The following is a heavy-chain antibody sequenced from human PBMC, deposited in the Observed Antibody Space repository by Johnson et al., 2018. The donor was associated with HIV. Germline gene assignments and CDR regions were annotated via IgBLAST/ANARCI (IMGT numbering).Heavy chain of an antibody. CDR3: ARGGSSTSLDAFDI. Sequence: VQLVESGGGLVQPGGSLRLSCAASGFTFSSYAMHWVRQAPGKGLEWVAVISYDGSNKYYADSVKVRFTISRDNSKNTLYLQMNSLSAEDTAVYYCARGGSSTSLDAFDIWGQGTMVTVSS. J-gene: IGHJ3*02. V-gene: IGHV3-30-3*01. D-gene: IGHD2-2*01. CDR1: GFTFSSYA. CDR2: ISYDGSNK.